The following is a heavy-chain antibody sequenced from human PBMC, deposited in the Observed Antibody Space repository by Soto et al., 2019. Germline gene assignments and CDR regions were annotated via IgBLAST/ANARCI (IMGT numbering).Heavy chain of an antibody. CDR3: ARVASDYINSIDH. J-gene: IGHJ4*02. CDR2: IGGSGGNR. CDR1: GFTFNAYA. V-gene: IGHV3-23*01. D-gene: IGHD4-4*01. Sequence: EVQLLESGGDLVQPGGSLRLSCAASGFTFNAYAMTWVRQAPGKGLEWVSAIGGSGGNRYYAASVKGRFTISRDNSKDTLDLQMNRLRVEDTAGYYCARVASDYINSIDHWGQGILVTVSS.